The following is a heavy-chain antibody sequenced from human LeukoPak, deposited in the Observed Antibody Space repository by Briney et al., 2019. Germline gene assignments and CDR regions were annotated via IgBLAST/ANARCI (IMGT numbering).Heavy chain of an antibody. D-gene: IGHD4-23*01. Sequence: AGGSLRLSCAASGFTFSNYGMHWVRQAPGKGLEWVAVIWYDGSNKYYADSVKGRFTISRDNSKNTLYLQMNSLRAEDTAVYYCARDRDYGGPLTFDYWGQGTLVTVSS. J-gene: IGHJ4*02. CDR2: IWYDGSNK. CDR3: ARDRDYGGPLTFDY. CDR1: GFTFSNYG. V-gene: IGHV3-33*08.